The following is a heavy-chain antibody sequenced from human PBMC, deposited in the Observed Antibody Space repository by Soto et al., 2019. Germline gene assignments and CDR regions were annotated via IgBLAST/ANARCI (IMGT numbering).Heavy chain of an antibody. D-gene: IGHD5-18*01. CDR2: VHYSGST. CDR1: GGSISSYY. V-gene: IGHV4-59*01. Sequence: SETLSLTCTVSGGSISSYYWSWIRQPPGKGLEWIGFVHYSGSTSYNPSLKSRVTISVDTSNNQFSLRLTSVTAADTAVYYCARDHPHSYGVYYFDYWGQGTPVTVS. J-gene: IGHJ4*02. CDR3: ARDHPHSYGVYYFDY.